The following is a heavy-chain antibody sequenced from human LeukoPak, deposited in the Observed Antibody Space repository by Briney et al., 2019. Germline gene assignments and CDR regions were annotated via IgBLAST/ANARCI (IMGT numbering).Heavy chain of an antibody. D-gene: IGHD1-7*01. J-gene: IGHJ5*02. CDR2: IWYDASNK. CDR3: VRGVGVSRFNYLDP. CDR1: GFTFSSFG. Sequence: GGSLTLSCAASGFTFSSFGMHWVRQAPGKGLEWVAVIWYDASNKYYADSVKGRFTVSRDNSKNTLYLHMNSLRDDDTAVYYCVRGVGVSRFNYLDPWGQGTLVIVSS. V-gene: IGHV3-33*01.